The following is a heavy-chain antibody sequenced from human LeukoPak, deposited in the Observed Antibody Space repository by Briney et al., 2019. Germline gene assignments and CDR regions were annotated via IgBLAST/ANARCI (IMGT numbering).Heavy chain of an antibody. D-gene: IGHD6-13*01. V-gene: IGHV3-23*01. J-gene: IGHJ4*02. CDR1: GFTFSRHA. Sequence: GGSLRLSCAASGFTFSRHAMHWVRQAPGKGLEWVSGISGSGGSTYDADSVKGRFTVSRDNSKSTLYLQLNSLRVEDTAVYYCAKVDGVRAAPGRGRIDSWGQGTLVTVSS. CDR2: ISGSGGST. CDR3: AKVDGVRAAPGRGRIDS.